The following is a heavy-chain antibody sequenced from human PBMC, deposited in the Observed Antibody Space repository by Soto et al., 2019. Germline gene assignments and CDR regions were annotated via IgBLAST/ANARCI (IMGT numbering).Heavy chain of an antibody. CDR1: GFTFSSYS. J-gene: IGHJ5*02. Sequence: EVQLVESGGGLVQPGGSLRLSCAASGFTFSSYSMNWVRQAPGKGLEWVSYISSNSRTIYCADSVKGRFTISRDNAKNSLYLQMNSLRAEDTAVYYCAREWDGDGYNSGWFDPWGQGTLVTVSS. CDR2: ISSNSRTI. CDR3: AREWDGDGYNSGWFDP. V-gene: IGHV3-48*01. D-gene: IGHD5-12*01.